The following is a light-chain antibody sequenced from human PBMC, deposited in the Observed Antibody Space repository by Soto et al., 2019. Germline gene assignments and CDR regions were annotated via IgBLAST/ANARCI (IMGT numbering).Light chain of an antibody. V-gene: IGKV1-33*01. Sequence: DIQMTQSPSSLSASVGDRVTITCQASQDITNYLNWYQQKPGKAPRLLLYDASSLETGVPSRFSGSGSGTDFTFTISSLQPEDIATYYCQQGYTNPITFGQGTRLEIK. J-gene: IGKJ5*01. CDR3: QQGYTNPIT. CDR1: QDITNY. CDR2: DAS.